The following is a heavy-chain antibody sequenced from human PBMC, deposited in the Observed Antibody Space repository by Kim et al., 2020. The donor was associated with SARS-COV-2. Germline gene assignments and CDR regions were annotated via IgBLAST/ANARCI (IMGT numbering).Heavy chain of an antibody. D-gene: IGHD3-22*01. V-gene: IGHV1-69*04. CDR3: AREVGHDSSGYYLDY. Sequence: QKFQGRVTITADKSTSTAYMELSSLRSEDTAVYYCAREVGHDSSGYYLDYWGQGTLVTVSS. J-gene: IGHJ4*02.